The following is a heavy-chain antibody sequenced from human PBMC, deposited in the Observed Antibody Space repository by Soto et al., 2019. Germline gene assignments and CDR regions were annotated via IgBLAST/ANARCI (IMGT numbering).Heavy chain of an antibody. D-gene: IGHD3-16*02. J-gene: IGHJ4*02. CDR3: TTARIMITFGGVIASYYFDY. V-gene: IGHV3-15*01. CDR1: GFTLCNAW. Sequence: GGSLRLSCAASGFTLCNAWMSWVRQAPGKGLEWVGRIKSKTDGGTTDYAAPVKGRFTISRDDSKNTLYLQMNSLKTEDTAVYYCTTARIMITFGGVIASYYFDYWGQGTLVTVSS. CDR2: IKSKTDGGTT.